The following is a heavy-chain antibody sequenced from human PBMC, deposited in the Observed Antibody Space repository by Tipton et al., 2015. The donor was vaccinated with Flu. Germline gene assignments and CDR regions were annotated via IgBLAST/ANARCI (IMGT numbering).Heavy chain of an antibody. CDR1: GFTFSSYE. J-gene: IGHJ4*02. D-gene: IGHD3-10*01. Sequence: GSLRLSCAASGFTFSSYEMNWVRQAPGKGLEWVSYISNSDNTIYYADSVKGRFTISRDNAENSLFLQMNSLRAEDTAIYYCARAGHYGSGSCFDYWGQGTLVTVSS. CDR3: ARAGHYGSGSCFDY. V-gene: IGHV3-48*03. CDR2: ISNSDNTI.